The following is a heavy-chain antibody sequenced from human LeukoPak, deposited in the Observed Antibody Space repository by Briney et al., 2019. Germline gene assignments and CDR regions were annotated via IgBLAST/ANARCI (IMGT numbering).Heavy chain of an antibody. CDR1: GYTFTSYG. CDR2: ISAYNGNT. J-gene: IGHJ4*02. D-gene: IGHD3-9*01. V-gene: IGHV1-18*01. Sequence: ASVKVSCKASGYTFTSYGISWVRQAPGQGLEWMGWISAYNGNTNYAQKLQGRVTITADESTSTAYMELSSLRSEDTAVYFFQTGAVIRDFDWLKFDYWGQGTLVTVSS. CDR3: QTGAVIRDFDWLKFDY.